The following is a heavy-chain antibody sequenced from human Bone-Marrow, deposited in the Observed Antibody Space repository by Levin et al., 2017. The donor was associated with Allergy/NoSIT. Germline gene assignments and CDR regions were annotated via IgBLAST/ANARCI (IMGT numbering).Heavy chain of an antibody. J-gene: IGHJ1*01. CDR1: GGSFSGYY. CDR2: INHSGST. CDR3: ARGTIIAAAGTDFQH. Sequence: ESLKISCAVYGGSFSGYYWSWIRQPPGKGLEWIGEINHSGSTNYNPSLKSRVTISVDTSKNQFPLKLSSVTAADTAVYYCARGTIIAAAGTDFQHWGQGTLVTVSS. D-gene: IGHD6-13*01. V-gene: IGHV4-34*01.